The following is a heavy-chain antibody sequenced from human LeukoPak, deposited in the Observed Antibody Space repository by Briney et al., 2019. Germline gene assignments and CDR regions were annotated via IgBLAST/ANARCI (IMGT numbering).Heavy chain of an antibody. J-gene: IGHJ4*02. V-gene: IGHV3-66*01. CDR2: IYSGGST. CDR1: GFTVSSNY. D-gene: IGHD3-22*01. CDR3: ASRYYYDSSGSTLDY. Sequence: PGGSLRLSCAASGFTVSSNYMSWVRQAPGKGLEWVSVIYSGGSTYYADSVKGRLTISRDNSKNTLYLQMNSLRAEDTAVYYCASRYYYDSSGSTLDYWGQGTLVTVSS.